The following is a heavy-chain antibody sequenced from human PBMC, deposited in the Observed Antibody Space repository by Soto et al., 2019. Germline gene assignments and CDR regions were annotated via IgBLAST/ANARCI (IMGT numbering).Heavy chain of an antibody. CDR3: ARPRPYSSGWYYFDY. J-gene: IGHJ4*02. CDR2: IWYDGSNK. D-gene: IGHD6-19*01. Sequence: QVQLVESGGGVVQPGRSLRLSCAASGFTFSSYGMHWVRQAPGKGLEWVAVIWYDGSNKYYADSVKGRFTISRDNSKNTLYLQMSSLRAEDTAVYYCARPRPYSSGWYYFDYWDQGTLVTVSS. CDR1: GFTFSSYG. V-gene: IGHV3-33*01.